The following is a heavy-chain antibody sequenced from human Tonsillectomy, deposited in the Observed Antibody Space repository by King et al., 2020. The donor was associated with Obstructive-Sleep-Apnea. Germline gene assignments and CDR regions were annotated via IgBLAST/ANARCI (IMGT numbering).Heavy chain of an antibody. CDR3: SSDRPPAFGSGSENWFDP. V-gene: IGHV1-2*02. CDR1: GYTFTDYY. CDR2: INPNSGGT. Sequence: QVQLVESGAEVKKPGASVKVSRKGSGYTFTDYYMHWVRQAPGQGLEWMGWINPNSGGTNYAQKFQGRVTMTRDTPISTAYMELVRLTSDDTAVYYCSSDRPPAFGSGSENWFDPWGQGTLVTVSS. J-gene: IGHJ5*02. D-gene: IGHD3-10*01.